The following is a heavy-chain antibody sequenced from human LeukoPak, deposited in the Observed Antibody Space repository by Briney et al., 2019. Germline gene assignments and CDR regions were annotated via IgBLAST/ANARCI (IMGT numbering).Heavy chain of an antibody. CDR3: ANERWGGINSWFAFDI. D-gene: IGHD3-16*02. CDR2: TYYRSKWYN. Sequence: SQTLSLTCAISGDSVSISSVTWNWIRQSPSRGLEWLGRTYYRSKWYNDYAVSVKSRITINPDTSKNQFSLQLNSVTPEDTAVYYCANERWGGINSWFAFDIWGQGTMVTVSS. CDR1: GDSVSISSVT. J-gene: IGHJ3*02. V-gene: IGHV6-1*01.